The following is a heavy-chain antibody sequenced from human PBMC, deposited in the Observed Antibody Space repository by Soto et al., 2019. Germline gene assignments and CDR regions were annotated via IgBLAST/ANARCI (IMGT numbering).Heavy chain of an antibody. Sequence: ESGGGLVQPGGSLRLSCAASGFTFSSYSMNWVRQAPGKGLEWVSYISSSSSTIYYADSVKGRFTISRDNAKNSLYLQMNSLRDEDTAVYYCARFFGNYYDSRYFDLWGRGTLVTVSS. J-gene: IGHJ2*01. D-gene: IGHD3-22*01. V-gene: IGHV3-48*02. CDR2: ISSSSSTI. CDR3: ARFFGNYYDSRYFDL. CDR1: GFTFSSYS.